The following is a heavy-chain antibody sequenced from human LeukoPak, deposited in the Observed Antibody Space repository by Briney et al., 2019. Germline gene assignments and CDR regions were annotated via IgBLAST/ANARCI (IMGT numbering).Heavy chain of an antibody. J-gene: IGHJ4*02. CDR3: AGGIGTTVRGYFDF. D-gene: IGHD4-11*01. V-gene: IGHV4-30-2*06. CDR1: SGSIINSDLY. Sequence: SQTLSLTCTVSSGSIINSDLYWSWIRQSPGKGLEWIGYIYHSTNTYYNPSLKSRVTMSVDSSKNQFSLRLTSVTAADTAVYYCAGGIGTTVRGYFDFWGQGTQVTVSS. CDR2: IYHSTNT.